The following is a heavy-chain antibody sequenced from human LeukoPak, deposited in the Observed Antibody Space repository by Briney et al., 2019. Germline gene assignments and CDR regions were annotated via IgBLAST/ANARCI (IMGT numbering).Heavy chain of an antibody. D-gene: IGHD3-16*02. V-gene: IGHV3-23*01. Sequence: GGSLRLSCAASGFTFSSYAMSWVRQAPGKGLEWVSAISGSGGSTYYADSVKGRFTISRDNSKNTLYLQMNSLRAEDTAVYYCAKGLAYDYVWGSYRPTASYFSDYWGQGTLVTVSS. J-gene: IGHJ4*02. CDR3: AKGLAYDYVWGSYRPTASYFSDY. CDR2: ISGSGGST. CDR1: GFTFSSYA.